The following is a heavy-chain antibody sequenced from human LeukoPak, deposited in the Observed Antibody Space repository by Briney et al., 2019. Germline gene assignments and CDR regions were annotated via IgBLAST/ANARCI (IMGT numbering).Heavy chain of an antibody. CDR2: INPNSGAT. J-gene: IGHJ4*02. D-gene: IGHD2-15*01. CDR3: ARVRHCTGGSCYSCDY. V-gene: IGHV1-2*02. CDR1: GYTFTGYY. Sequence: ASVKVSCKTSGYTFTGYYMHWVRQAPGQGLEWMGWINPNSGATNYVQEFQGRVTMTRDTSISTAYMELSSLTSDDTAVYYCARVRHCTGGSCYSCDYWGQGTLVTVSS.